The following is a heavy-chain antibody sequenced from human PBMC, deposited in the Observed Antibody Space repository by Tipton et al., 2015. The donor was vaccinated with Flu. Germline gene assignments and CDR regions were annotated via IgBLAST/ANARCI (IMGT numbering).Heavy chain of an antibody. J-gene: IGHJ3*02. Sequence: SLRLSCAASGFTFSSYAMSWVRQAPGKGLEWVANIKQDGSEKYYVDSVKGRFTISRDNAKNSLYLQMNSLRAEDTAVYYCARDGHHYDFWSGYYTSAFDIWGQGTMVTVSS. CDR1: GFTFSSYA. D-gene: IGHD3-3*01. CDR3: ARDGHHYDFWSGYYTSAFDI. CDR2: IKQDGSEK. V-gene: IGHV3-7*03.